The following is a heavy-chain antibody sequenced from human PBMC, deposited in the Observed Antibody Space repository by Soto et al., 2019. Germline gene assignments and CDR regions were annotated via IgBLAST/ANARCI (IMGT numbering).Heavy chain of an antibody. V-gene: IGHV3-23*01. Sequence: GGSLRLSCAASGFTFSSYAMSWARQAPGKGLEWVSAISGSGGSTYYADSVKGRLAICRDNSQDTRYLQMNSLGAEDTAVYNCAKDSTTVTTVLDYGGKETLVTVS. D-gene: IGHD4-17*01. CDR2: ISGSGGST. CDR1: GFTFSSYA. J-gene: IGHJ4*02. CDR3: AKDSTTVTTVLDY.